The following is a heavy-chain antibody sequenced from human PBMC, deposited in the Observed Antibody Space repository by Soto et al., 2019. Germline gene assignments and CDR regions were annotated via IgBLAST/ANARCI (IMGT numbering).Heavy chain of an antibody. D-gene: IGHD3-22*01. CDR1: GFTFSSYA. CDR2: ISGSGGST. CDR3: AKARSASHYYDSSGSPGYFDY. V-gene: IGHV3-23*01. J-gene: IGHJ4*02. Sequence: GGSLRLSCAASGFTFSSYAMSWVRQAPGKGLEWVSAISGSGGSTYYADSVKGRFTISRDNSKNTLYLQMNSLRAEDTAVYYCAKARSASHYYDSSGSPGYFDYWGQGTLVTVSS.